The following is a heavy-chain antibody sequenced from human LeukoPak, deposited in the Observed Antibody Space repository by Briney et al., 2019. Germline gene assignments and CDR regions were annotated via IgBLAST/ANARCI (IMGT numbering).Heavy chain of an antibody. Sequence: ASVKVSCKASGSGFSTYGIAWVRQAPGQGLEWMGWISGYNGNTNYAQKFQGRVTMTTDTTTTTAYMELRGLRSDDTAGNYCARDGYFDYWGQGTLVTVSS. V-gene: IGHV1-18*01. CDR2: ISGYNGNT. CDR3: ARDGYFDY. J-gene: IGHJ4*02. CDR1: GSGFSTYG.